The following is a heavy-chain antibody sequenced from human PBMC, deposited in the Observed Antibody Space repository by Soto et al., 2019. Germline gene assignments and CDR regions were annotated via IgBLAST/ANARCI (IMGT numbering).Heavy chain of an antibody. CDR3: ATEVI. V-gene: IGHV4-31*11. CDR1: GCSISSGGHY. J-gene: IGHJ3*02. Sequence: TLSLTFAVSGCSISSGGHYWSWIRQHPGKGLEWIGYIYYSGSTYYNPSLKSRVTISVDTSKNQFSLKLSSVTAADTAVYYCATEVIWGQGTMVTVS. CDR2: IYYSGST.